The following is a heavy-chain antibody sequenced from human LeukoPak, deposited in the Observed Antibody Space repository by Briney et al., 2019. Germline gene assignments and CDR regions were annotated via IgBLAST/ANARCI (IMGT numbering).Heavy chain of an antibody. D-gene: IGHD3-10*01. Sequence: ASVKVSCKASGYTFTGYYMHWVRQAPGQGLEWMGRINPNSGGTNYAQKFQGRVTMTRDTSISTAYMELSRLRSDDTAVYYCARDTTMVRGVTKRARFDYWGQGTLVTVSS. CDR3: ARDTTMVRGVTKRARFDY. V-gene: IGHV1-2*06. CDR2: INPNSGGT. J-gene: IGHJ4*02. CDR1: GYTFTGYY.